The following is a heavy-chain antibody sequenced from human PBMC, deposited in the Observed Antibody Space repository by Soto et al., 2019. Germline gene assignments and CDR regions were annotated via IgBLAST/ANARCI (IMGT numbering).Heavy chain of an antibody. CDR2: IYPGDSDT. J-gene: IGHJ6*03. D-gene: IGHD2-21*01. V-gene: IGHV5-51*01. CDR1: GYSFTSYW. CDR3: ARGGISHWAYFYYMDV. Sequence: GESLKISCKGSGYSFTSYWIGWVRQMPGKGLEWMGIIYPGDSDTRYSPSFQGQVTMSVDTSKNQFSLTLNSVTAADTATYYCARGGISHWAYFYYMDVWDRGTTVTVSS.